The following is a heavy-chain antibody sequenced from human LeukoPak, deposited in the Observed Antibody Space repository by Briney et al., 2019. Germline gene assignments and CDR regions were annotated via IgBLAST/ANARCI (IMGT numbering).Heavy chain of an antibody. CDR3: ARASYCSGGSCYPGAFDF. CDR2: ISAHNGNT. CDR1: GYTFTNYG. V-gene: IGHV1-18*01. Sequence: ASVKVSCKSSGYTFTNYGISWVRQAPGLGLVWMVWISAHNGNTNYAQKVQGRVTMTTETSTSTAYMELRSLRSDDTAVYYCARASYCSGGSCYPGAFDFWGQGTMVTVSS. D-gene: IGHD2-15*01. J-gene: IGHJ3*01.